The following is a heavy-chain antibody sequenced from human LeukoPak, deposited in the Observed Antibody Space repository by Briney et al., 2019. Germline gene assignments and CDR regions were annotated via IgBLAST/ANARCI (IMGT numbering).Heavy chain of an antibody. Sequence: ASVKVSCKASGYTFTSYYMHWVRQAPGQGLEWMGLINPSGGSTSRTQKFQGRVTMTRDTSTSTVYMELSGLRSEDTAVYYCARGLVDGYSYMVDYWGQGTLVTVSS. CDR1: GYTFTSYY. D-gene: IGHD5-18*01. CDR2: INPSGGST. CDR3: ARGLVDGYSYMVDY. J-gene: IGHJ4*02. V-gene: IGHV1-46*01.